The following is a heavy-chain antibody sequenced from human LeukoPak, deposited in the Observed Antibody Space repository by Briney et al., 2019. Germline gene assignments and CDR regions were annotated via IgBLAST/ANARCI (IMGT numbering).Heavy chain of an antibody. CDR1: GFTFSRHW. J-gene: IGHJ4*02. Sequence: GGSLRLSCAASGFTFSRHWMHWVRQAPGKGLEWLSFINSDGSSTSHAESVKGRFTISRDNAKNTLHLQMNSLRAEDTAVYYCARGGVAGGNDYWGQGTLVTVSS. D-gene: IGHD3-10*01. CDR3: ARGGVAGGNDY. V-gene: IGHV3-74*01. CDR2: INSDGSST.